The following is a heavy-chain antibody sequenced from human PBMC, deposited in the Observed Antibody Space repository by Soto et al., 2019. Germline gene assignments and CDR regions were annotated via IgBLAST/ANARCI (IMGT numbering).Heavy chain of an antibody. V-gene: IGHV4-59*08. CDR1: GGSMSSYY. CDR2: IYYSGST. D-gene: IGHD3-16*01. CDR3: ARRWGGALDY. J-gene: IGHJ4*02. Sequence: QVQLQESGPGLVKPSETLSLTCTVSGGSMSSYYWSWIRQPPGKGLEWIGYIYYSGSTNYNPSLKSRVTISVDTSNNQFSLKLNSVTAADTAVYYCARRWGGALDYWGQGTLVTVSS.